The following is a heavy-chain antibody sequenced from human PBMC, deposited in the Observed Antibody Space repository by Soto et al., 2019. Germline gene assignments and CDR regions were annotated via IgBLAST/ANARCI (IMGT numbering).Heavy chain of an antibody. CDR2: ISAYNGNT. CDR1: GYTFTSYG. CDR3: ARVAIDVPAHPNCSSTSCLRKDYMDV. D-gene: IGHD2-2*01. Sequence: ASVKVSCKASGYTFTSYGISWVRQAPGQGLEWMGWISAYNGNTNYAQKLQGRVTMTTDTSTSTAYMELRSLRSDDTAVYYCARVAIDVPAHPNCSSTSCLRKDYMDVWGKGTTVIAP. V-gene: IGHV1-18*01. J-gene: IGHJ6*03.